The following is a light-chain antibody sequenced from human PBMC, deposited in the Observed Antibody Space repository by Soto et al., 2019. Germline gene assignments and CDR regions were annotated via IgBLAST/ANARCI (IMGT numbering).Light chain of an antibody. J-gene: IGKJ2*01. CDR1: QSLLHITGETF. CDR3: QQFGSSPPYT. Sequence: DVVMTQTPLSLSVAPGQPASISCKSSQSLLHITGETFLFWYLQKPGQSPRLLIHGASSRASDIPARFSGSGSGTDFTLTITRLEPEDFAVYYCQQFGSSPPYTFGQGTKVDNK. CDR2: GAS. V-gene: IGKV2-29*01.